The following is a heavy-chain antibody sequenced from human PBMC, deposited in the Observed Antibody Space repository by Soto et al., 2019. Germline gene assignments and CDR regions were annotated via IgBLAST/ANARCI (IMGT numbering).Heavy chain of an antibody. J-gene: IGHJ4*02. CDR3: TRRGHSSSWYY. V-gene: IGHV3-49*04. CDR2: IRSKAYGGTT. D-gene: IGHD6-13*01. CDR1: GFTFGDYA. Sequence: EVQLLESGGGLVQPGRSLRLSCTASGFTFGDYAMSWVRQAPGKGLEWVGFIRSKAYGGTTEYAASVKGRFTISRDDSKSIAYLQMNSLKTEDTAVYYCTRRGHSSSWYYWGQGTLVTVSS.